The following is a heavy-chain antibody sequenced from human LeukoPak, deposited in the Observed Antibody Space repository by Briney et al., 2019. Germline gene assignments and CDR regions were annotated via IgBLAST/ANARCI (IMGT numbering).Heavy chain of an antibody. CDR2: MNPNSGNT. CDR3: ARGRYQLLSYYYYYYMDV. J-gene: IGHJ6*03. Sequence: ASVKVSCKASGYTFSSYDVNWVRQATGQGLEWMGWMNPNSGNTGYAQKFQGRVTISRNTSITTAYMELSGLTSEDTAVYYCARGRYQLLSYYYYYYMDVWGKGTTVTVSS. CDR1: GYTFSSYD. D-gene: IGHD2-2*01. V-gene: IGHV1-8*03.